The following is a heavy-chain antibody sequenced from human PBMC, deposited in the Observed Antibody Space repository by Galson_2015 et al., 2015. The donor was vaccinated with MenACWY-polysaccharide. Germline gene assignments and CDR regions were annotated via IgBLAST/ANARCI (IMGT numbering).Heavy chain of an antibody. CDR2: IYTSGST. Sequence: TLSLTCTVSGDSISNSHNYWSWIRQPAGRGLEWIGRIYTSGSTNYNPSLESRVTISVDTSKNQFSLRLSSVTAADTAVYFCVGTSIVAPRGDYWNQGTLVTVSS. J-gene: IGHJ4*02. V-gene: IGHV4-61*02. CDR3: VGTSIVAPRGDY. CDR1: GDSISNSHNY. D-gene: IGHD7-27*01.